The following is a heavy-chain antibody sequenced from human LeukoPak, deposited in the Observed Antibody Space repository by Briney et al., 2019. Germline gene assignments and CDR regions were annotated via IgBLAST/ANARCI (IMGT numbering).Heavy chain of an antibody. V-gene: IGHV4-34*01. CDR1: GGCFSGYY. CDR2: INHSGST. CDR3: ARHAWSYYYYGMDV. Sequence: PSETLSLTCAVYGGCFSGYYWSWIRQPPGKGLEWIGEINHSGSTNYNPSLKSRVTISVDTSKNQFSLKLSSVTAADTAVYYCARHAWSYYYYGMDVWGQGTTVTVSS. D-gene: IGHD2-2*01. J-gene: IGHJ6*02.